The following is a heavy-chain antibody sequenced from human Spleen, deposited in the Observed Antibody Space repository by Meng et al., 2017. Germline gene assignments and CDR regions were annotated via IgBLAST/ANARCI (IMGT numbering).Heavy chain of an antibody. CDR3: AKGKTGTYDY. J-gene: IGHJ4*02. V-gene: IGHV3-74*01. CDR1: GFTFSSYW. D-gene: IGHD7-27*01. Sequence: EVQLVESGGGLVQPGESLRLSCAASGFTFSSYWMHWVRQAPGKGLMWVSRVNTDESNRDYADSVRGRFTISRDNSKNTLYLQMNSLRAEDTAVYYCAKGKTGTYDYWGQGTLVTVSS. CDR2: VNTDESNR.